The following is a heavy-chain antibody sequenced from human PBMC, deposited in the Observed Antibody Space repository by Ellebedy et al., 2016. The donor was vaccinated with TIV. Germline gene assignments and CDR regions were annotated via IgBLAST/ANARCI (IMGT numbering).Heavy chain of an antibody. D-gene: IGHD3-16*01. CDR3: TKRAEGWGFFDY. J-gene: IGHJ4*02. CDR2: MSEYDGRT. V-gene: IGHV3-23*01. CDR1: GFTFSAYV. Sequence: GESLKISCATSGFTFSAYVMAWVRQIPGKGLEWVSAMSEYDGRTVYADSVKGRFTISRDNSRDTLFLQMTSLRAEDTAVYYCTKRAEGWGFFDYWGQGILVTVSS.